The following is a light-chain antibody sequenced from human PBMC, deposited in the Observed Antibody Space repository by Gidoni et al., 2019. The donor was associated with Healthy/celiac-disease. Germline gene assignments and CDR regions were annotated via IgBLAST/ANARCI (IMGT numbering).Light chain of an antibody. CDR1: SSDVGGYNY. CDR2: EVS. J-gene: IGLJ1*01. CDR3: SSYKSSSTLEV. V-gene: IGLV2-14*01. Sequence: SALTHPASVSGSPGQSITISCTGTSSDVGGYNYVPWYQQHPGKAPKLMIYEVSNRPSGVSNRFSGSKSGNTASLNISGLQAEDEADYYCSSYKSSSTLEVFGTGTKVTVL.